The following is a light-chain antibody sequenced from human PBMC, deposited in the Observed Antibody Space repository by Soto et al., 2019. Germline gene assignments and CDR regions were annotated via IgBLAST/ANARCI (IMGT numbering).Light chain of an antibody. V-gene: IGKV1-5*03. J-gene: IGKJ1*01. CDR2: KAS. CDR1: QSISSW. Sequence: DIQMTPSPSTLSASVGDRVTITCRASQSISSWLAWYQQKPGKAPKLLIYKASSLESGVPSRFSGSGSGTEFTLTISSLQPDDFATYYCQQYNTYPWTFGQGTKVEI. CDR3: QQYNTYPWT.